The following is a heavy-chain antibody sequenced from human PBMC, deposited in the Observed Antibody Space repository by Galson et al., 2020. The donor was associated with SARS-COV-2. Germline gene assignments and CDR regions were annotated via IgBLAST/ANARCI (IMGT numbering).Heavy chain of an antibody. V-gene: IGHV3-7*05. Sequence: TGGSLRLSCVVSGFSFSTSWMTWVRQTPGKRLEWVANIKPDGGEEFYLDSVKGRFTIFRDNAKNSLYLQMNSLRAEDTALYFCAREPDFFDGTGHYHGYFDNWGQGTLVTVSS. CDR2: IKPDGGEE. CDR1: GFSFSTSW. J-gene: IGHJ4*02. D-gene: IGHD3-9*01. CDR3: AREPDFFDGTGHYHGYFDN.